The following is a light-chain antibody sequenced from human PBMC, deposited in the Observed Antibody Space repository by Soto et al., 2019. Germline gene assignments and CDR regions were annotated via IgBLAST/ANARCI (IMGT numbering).Light chain of an antibody. CDR2: AAS. Sequence: IRMTQSPSSRSASVGDRVAITCRASQGFSNYLAWYQQKPGKVPKLLIYAASSLQSGVPSRFSGSGSGTDFTLTISSLQPEDVATYYCQKYNGARWTFGQGTKVDIK. V-gene: IGKV1-27*01. J-gene: IGKJ1*01. CDR3: QKYNGARWT. CDR1: QGFSNY.